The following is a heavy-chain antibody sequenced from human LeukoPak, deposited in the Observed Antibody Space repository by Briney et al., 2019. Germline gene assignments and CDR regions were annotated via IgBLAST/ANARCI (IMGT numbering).Heavy chain of an antibody. V-gene: IGHV3-21*01. Sequence: NPGGSLRLSCAAPGFTFSIYSMNWVRQAPGKGLEWVSSITSRSDYIYYADSLKGRFTISRDNAKNSLYLQMNSLGAEDTAVYYCARVRGGSVAGKGIFDYWGQGTLVTVSS. CDR2: ITSRSDYI. CDR1: GFTFSIYS. J-gene: IGHJ4*02. CDR3: ARVRGGSVAGKGIFDY. D-gene: IGHD6-19*01.